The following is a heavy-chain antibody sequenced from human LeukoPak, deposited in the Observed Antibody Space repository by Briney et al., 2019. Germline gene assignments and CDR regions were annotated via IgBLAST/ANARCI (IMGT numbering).Heavy chain of an antibody. Sequence: PGGSLRLSCAASGFTFSSYAMHWVRQAPGKGLEWVAVISYDGSNKYYADSVKGRFTISRDNSKNTLYLQMNSLRAEDTAVYYCASDSSGPYWGQGTLVTVSS. CDR1: GFTFSSYA. CDR2: ISYDGSNK. CDR3: ASDSSGPY. V-gene: IGHV3-30-3*01. J-gene: IGHJ4*02. D-gene: IGHD3-22*01.